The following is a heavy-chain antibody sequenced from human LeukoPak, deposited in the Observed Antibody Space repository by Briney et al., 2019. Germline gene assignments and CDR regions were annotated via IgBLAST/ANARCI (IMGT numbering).Heavy chain of an antibody. CDR1: GYTFTGYY. D-gene: IGHD4-17*01. CDR2: INPNSGGT. V-gene: IGHV1-2*02. Sequence: ASVKVSCKASGYTFTGYYMHWVRQAPGQGLEWMGWINPNSGGTNYAQKFQGRVTMIRDTSISTAYMELSRLRSDDTAVYYCARSDSDDYGDYFDYWGQGTLVTVSS. CDR3: ARSDSDDYGDYFDY. J-gene: IGHJ4*02.